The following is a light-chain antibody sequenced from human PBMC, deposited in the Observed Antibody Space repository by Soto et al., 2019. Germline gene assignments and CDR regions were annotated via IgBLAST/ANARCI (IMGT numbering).Light chain of an antibody. J-gene: IGKJ2*01. Sequence: DIQMTQSPSSLSASLGDRVTITCRASQSINNYLYWYQQEEGKAPKLLIYAATSLQSGVPSRFSGSGSRTEFTLTISSLQPGDFATYYCQQSYNSPYTFGLGTKLEIK. V-gene: IGKV1-39*01. CDR2: AAT. CDR1: QSINNY. CDR3: QQSYNSPYT.